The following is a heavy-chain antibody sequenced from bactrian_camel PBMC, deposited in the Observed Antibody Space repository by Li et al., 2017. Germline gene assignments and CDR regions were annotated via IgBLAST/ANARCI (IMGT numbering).Heavy chain of an antibody. V-gene: IGHV3S31*01. Sequence: DVQLVESGGGLVQPGGSLRLACTASSDTFYTWDMRWVRQAPGKEPEWIATITRSFSPRYAVSVSGRFTISRDNSKNTLYLQLDSLRTEDTAIYYCATGAFGTSIASDISRRGTQVTVS. D-gene: IGHD8*01. CDR2: ITRSFSP. CDR1: SDTFYTWD. J-gene: IGHJ4*01.